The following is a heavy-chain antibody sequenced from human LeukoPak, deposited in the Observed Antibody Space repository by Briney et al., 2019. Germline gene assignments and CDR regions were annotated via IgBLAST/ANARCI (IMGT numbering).Heavy chain of an antibody. CDR3: ARGGGCRSTSCDFDH. J-gene: IGHJ4*02. CDR1: GASISSLY. V-gene: IGHV4-59*11. Sequence: SETLSLTCTVSGASISSLYWNWIRQPPGKGLEWIGYISNSGSSSYNPSLNSRVTISIDTSKNQFSLNLNSVTATDTAVYYCARGGGCRSTSCDFDHWGQGTLVTVSS. D-gene: IGHD2-2*01. CDR2: ISNSGSS.